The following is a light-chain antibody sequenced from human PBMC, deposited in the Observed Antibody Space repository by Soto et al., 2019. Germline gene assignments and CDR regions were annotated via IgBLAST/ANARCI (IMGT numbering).Light chain of an antibody. CDR3: QQSYGIPQT. CDR1: QNVNRY. V-gene: IGKV1-39*01. J-gene: IGKJ1*01. CDR2: AAS. Sequence: IQLTQSPSSLSASAGDRVTITCRTSQNVNRYLNWYQEQPGKAPKLLIYAASILQSGVPSRFSGSGSGTDFTLAISSLQPEDFTTYYCQQSYGIPQTFGPGTKVEIK.